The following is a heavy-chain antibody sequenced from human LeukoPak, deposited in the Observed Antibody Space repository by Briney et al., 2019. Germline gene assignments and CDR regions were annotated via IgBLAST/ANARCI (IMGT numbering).Heavy chain of an antibody. D-gene: IGHD6-19*01. CDR2: FYTSGST. Sequence: SETLSLTCTVSGASISSYYLSWIRQPGGKGLEWIGRFYTSGSTNYNPSLKSRVTMSVDTSKNQFSLKLSSVTAADTAVYYCARDSGSGWYYFDYWGQGTLVTVSS. CDR3: ARDSGSGWYYFDY. J-gene: IGHJ4*02. CDR1: GASISSYY. V-gene: IGHV4-4*07.